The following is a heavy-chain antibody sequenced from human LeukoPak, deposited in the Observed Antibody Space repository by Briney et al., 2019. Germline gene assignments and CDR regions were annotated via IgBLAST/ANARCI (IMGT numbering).Heavy chain of an antibody. J-gene: IGHJ4*02. CDR1: GFTFSSYA. CDR3: ARGRLNSYFDY. CDR2: ISYDGSNK. Sequence: GRSLRLSCAASGFTFSSYAMHWVRQAPGMGLECVAVISYDGSNKYYADSVKGRFTISRDNSKNTLYLQMNSLSAEDTAVYYCARGRLNSYFDYWGQGTLVTVSS. V-gene: IGHV3-30-3*01. D-gene: IGHD1-1*01.